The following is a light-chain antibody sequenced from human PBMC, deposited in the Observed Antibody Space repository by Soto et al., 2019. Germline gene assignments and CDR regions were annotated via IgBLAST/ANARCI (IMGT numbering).Light chain of an antibody. V-gene: IGLV1-36*01. CDR2: YDD. J-gene: IGLJ3*02. Sequence: QPVLTQPPSVSEAPRQRVTISCSGSSSNIGNNAVNWYQQLPGKAPKLLIYYDDLLPSGVSDRFSGSKSDTSASLAISGLQSEDEADYYCAAWDDSLNGPNWVFGGGTKLTVL. CDR1: SSNIGNNA. CDR3: AAWDDSLNGPNWV.